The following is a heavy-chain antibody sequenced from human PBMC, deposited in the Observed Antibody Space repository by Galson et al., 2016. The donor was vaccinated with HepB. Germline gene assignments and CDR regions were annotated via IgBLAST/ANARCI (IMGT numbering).Heavy chain of an antibody. CDR3: AKDLGTRGNYYYYGMDV. CDR2: MSGSGEDT. D-gene: IGHD2-15*01. Sequence: SLRLSCAVSGFTFSNYGMYWVRQAPGKGLEWVSAMSGSGEDTYYADPVLGRFSISRDNFRNTLYLQMNSLRVEDTAVYYCAKDLGTRGNYYYYGMDVWGQGTTVTVSS. V-gene: IGHV3-23*01. CDR1: GFTFSNYG. J-gene: IGHJ6*02.